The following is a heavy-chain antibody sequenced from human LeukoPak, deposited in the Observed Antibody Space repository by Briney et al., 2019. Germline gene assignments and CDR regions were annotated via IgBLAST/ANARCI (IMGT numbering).Heavy chain of an antibody. CDR2: IYTSGNT. J-gene: IGHJ6*03. Sequence: SETLSVTCTVSGYSISSGYYWGWIRQPPGKGLEWIGRIYTSGNTNYNPSLKSRVTISVDTSKNQFSLKLRSVTAADTAVYYCARGESSLISASGTKALQTPYYYYMDVWGKGTTVTVSS. CDR1: GYSISSGYY. V-gene: IGHV4-38-2*02. CDR3: ARGESSLISASGTKALQTPYYYYMDV. D-gene: IGHD3-10*01.